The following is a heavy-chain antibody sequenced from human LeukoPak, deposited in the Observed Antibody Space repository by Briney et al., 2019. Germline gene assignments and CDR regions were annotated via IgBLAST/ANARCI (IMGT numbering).Heavy chain of an antibody. CDR2: INHSGST. CDR1: GGSFSGYY. D-gene: IGHD3-16*01. Sequence: SETLSLTCAVYGGSFSGYYCSWIRQPPGKGLEWIGEINHSGSTNYNPSLKSRVTISVDTSKNQFSLKLSSVTAADTAVYYCASKEGGYWGQGTLVTVSS. CDR3: ASKEGGY. V-gene: IGHV4-34*01. J-gene: IGHJ4*02.